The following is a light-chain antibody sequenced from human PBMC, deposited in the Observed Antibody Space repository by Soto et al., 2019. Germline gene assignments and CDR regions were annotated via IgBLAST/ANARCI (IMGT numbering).Light chain of an antibody. CDR2: DVT. V-gene: IGLV2-14*01. CDR3: SSYRGASTPV. Sequence: QSVLTQPASVSGSPGQSITNSCTGTSTDVGAYNYVSWYQRHPGKAPKLVIFDVTNRPSEVSDRFSGSKSGNTASLTISGLQFEDEADYYCSSYRGASTPVFGGGTKVTVL. CDR1: STDVGAYNY. J-gene: IGLJ2*01.